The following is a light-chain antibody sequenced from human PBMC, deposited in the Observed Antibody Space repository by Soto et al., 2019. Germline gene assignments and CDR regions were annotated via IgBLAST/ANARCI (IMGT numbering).Light chain of an antibody. Sequence: QSVLTQPPSVSGAPGQRVTISCTGSSSNIGAGYDVHWYQQLPGTAPKLLIYGNSNRPSGVPDRFSGSKSGTSASLAITGLQAEDEADYYCQSYDSSLSEGVFGGGTNLTVL. J-gene: IGLJ3*02. CDR2: GNS. CDR1: SSNIGAGYD. V-gene: IGLV1-40*01. CDR3: QSYDSSLSEGV.